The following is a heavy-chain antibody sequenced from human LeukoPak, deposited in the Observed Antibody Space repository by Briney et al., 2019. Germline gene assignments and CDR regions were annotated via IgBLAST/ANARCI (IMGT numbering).Heavy chain of an antibody. V-gene: IGHV1-69*05. CDR3: ARFTRDYGGNSLSYYFDH. D-gene: IGHD4-23*01. Sequence: GASVKVSCKASGGTFSSYAISWVRQAPGQGLEWMGGIIPIFGTANYAQKFQGRVMITTNESTSTAYMELSSLRSEDTAVYYCARFTRDYGGNSLSYYFDHWGQGTLVTVSS. J-gene: IGHJ4*02. CDR1: GGTFSSYA. CDR2: IIPIFGTA.